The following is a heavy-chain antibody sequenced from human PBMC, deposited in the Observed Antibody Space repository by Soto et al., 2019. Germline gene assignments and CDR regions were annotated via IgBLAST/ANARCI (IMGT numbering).Heavy chain of an antibody. CDR3: ACRPMVRGAVSNWFDP. J-gene: IGHJ5*02. CDR2: ISYSGST. Sequence: SETLSLTCPVSGGSISSYYWSWIRQPPGKGLEWIGYISYSGSTKYNPSLESRVTISVDTSKNQFSLRLSSVTAADTAVYYCACRPMVRGAVSNWFDPWGQGTLVTVS. V-gene: IGHV4-59*01. CDR1: GGSISSYY. D-gene: IGHD3-10*01.